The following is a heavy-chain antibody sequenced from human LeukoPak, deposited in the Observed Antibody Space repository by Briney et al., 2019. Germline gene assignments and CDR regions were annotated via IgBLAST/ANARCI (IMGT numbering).Heavy chain of an antibody. V-gene: IGHV1-18*01. J-gene: IGHJ4*02. CDR1: GYTFTSYG. CDR3: ARDERGYSYGYVDY. Sequence: APVKVSCKASGYTFTSYGISWVRQAPGQGLEWMGWISAYNGNTNYAQKLQGRVTMTTDTSTSTAYMELRSLRSDDTAVYYCARDERGYSYGYVDYWGQGTPVTVSS. D-gene: IGHD5-18*01. CDR2: ISAYNGNT.